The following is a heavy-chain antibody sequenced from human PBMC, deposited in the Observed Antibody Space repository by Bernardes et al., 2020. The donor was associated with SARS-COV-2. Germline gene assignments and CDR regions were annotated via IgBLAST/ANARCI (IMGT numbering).Heavy chain of an antibody. CDR1: GFAFANYA. Sequence: GGSLRLSCAASGFAFANYAMAWFRQAPGKGLEWVSSIDSTTGSGTFYAGSVKGRFTISRDNYHLYLQMNSLRVEDTAIYYCPRPTMTVAGTRWFDPLGQGTLLTVSS. D-gene: IGHD6-19*01. CDR2: IDSTTGSGT. J-gene: IGHJ5*02. CDR3: PRPTMTVAGTRWFDP. V-gene: IGHV3-23*05.